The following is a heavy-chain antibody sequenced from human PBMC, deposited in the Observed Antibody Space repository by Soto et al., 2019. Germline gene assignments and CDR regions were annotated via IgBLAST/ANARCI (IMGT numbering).Heavy chain of an antibody. CDR1: GYTFTSYG. CDR2: ISNYNGNT. D-gene: IGHD2-2*01. Sequence: ASVKVSCKSSGYTFTSYGMSWVRQAPGQGLEWMGWISNYNGNTNYAQKVQDRVTMTTDTSASTTYMGLRSLRSDDTAVYYCARGPRYCSSTTCFSGVTWFDPWGQGTLVTVSS. J-gene: IGHJ5*02. V-gene: IGHV1-18*04. CDR3: ARGPRYCSSTTCFSGVTWFDP.